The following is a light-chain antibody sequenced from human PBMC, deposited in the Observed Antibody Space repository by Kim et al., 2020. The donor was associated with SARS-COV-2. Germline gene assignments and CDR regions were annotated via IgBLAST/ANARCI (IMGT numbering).Light chain of an antibody. CDR3: QQYNTYPVT. V-gene: IGKV1-5*01. CDR1: QSISTW. J-gene: IGKJ4*01. CDR2: DAS. Sequence: DIQMTQSPSTLSASVGDAVTITCRASQSISTWLAWYQQKPGEVPNLLIYDASSLGSGVPSRFSGSGSGTEFTLTISSLQPDDFAAYYCQQYNTYPVTFGGGTKVDIK.